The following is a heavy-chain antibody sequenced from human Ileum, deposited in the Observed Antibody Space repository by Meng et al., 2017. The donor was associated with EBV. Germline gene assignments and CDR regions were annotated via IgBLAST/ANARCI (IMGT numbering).Heavy chain of an antibody. Sequence: QLQLQESGSGLVKPSQTLSLTCAGSGGSISSGGHSWSWIRQPPGKGLEWIGDIQHSGSTYYNPSLKSRVTISVDRSRNQFPLKLSSVTAADTAVYYCARAHPVVYFFDYWGQGTLVTVSS. V-gene: IGHV4-30-2*01. J-gene: IGHJ4*02. CDR1: GGSISSGGHS. CDR2: IQHSGST. D-gene: IGHD4-23*01. CDR3: ARAHPVVYFFDY.